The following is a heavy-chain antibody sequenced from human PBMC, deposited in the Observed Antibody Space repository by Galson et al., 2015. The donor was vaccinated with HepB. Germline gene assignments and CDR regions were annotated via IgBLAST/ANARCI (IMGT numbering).Heavy chain of an antibody. J-gene: IGHJ6*02. CDR1: GYTFTSYA. V-gene: IGHV1-3*01. D-gene: IGHD2/OR15-2a*01. CDR3: ARDRASMAYFYGLDV. Sequence: SVKVSCKASGYTFTSYAMHWVRQAPGQRLEWMGWINADNGKTKYSQNFQGRVTIIRDTSASTAYMELGSLRSEDTAVYYCARDRASMAYFYGLDVWGQGTTVTVSS. CDR2: INADNGKT.